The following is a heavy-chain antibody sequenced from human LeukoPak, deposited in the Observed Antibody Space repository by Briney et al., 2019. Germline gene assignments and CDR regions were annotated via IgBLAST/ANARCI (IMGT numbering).Heavy chain of an antibody. V-gene: IGHV5-51*01. D-gene: IGHD3-22*01. CDR1: GYSFTSFW. Sequence: GEALKISCKGSGYSFTSFWIGLGREMPGKGLEWMGVINPGDSNSRYSPSFQGQVTISADKSINTAYLQWSSLKASDTAMYYCARPNITSYYDSRGYDAFDVWGQGTMVTVSS. J-gene: IGHJ3*01. CDR3: ARPNITSYYDSRGYDAFDV. CDR2: INPGDSNS.